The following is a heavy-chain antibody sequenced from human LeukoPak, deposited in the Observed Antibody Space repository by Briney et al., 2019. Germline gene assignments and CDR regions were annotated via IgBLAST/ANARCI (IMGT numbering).Heavy chain of an antibody. CDR2: INPNSGGT. CDR3: ARDRAPGYSSGWYAY. V-gene: IGHV1-2*02. CDR1: GYTFTGYY. J-gene: IGHJ4*02. D-gene: IGHD6-19*01. Sequence: ASVKVSCKASGYTFTGYYMHWVRQAPGQGLEWMGWINPNSGGTNYAQKFQGRVTMTRDTSISTAYMELSRLRSDDTAVYYCARDRAPGYSSGWYAYWGQGTLVTVSS.